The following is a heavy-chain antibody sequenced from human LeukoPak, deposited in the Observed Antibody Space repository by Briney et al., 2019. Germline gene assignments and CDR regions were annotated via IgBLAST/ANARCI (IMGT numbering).Heavy chain of an antibody. CDR3: AKAKGLLFFDY. D-gene: IGHD2-21*02. J-gene: IGHJ4*02. V-gene: IGHV3-23*01. CDR1: GFTFSSYA. CDR2: IGGSGANT. Sequence: GGSPRLSCAASGFTFSSYAMTWVRQAPGKGLEYVSAIGGSGANTYYADSVKGRFTISRDNSKNTLYLQMNSLRAEDTAVYHCAKAKGLLFFDYWGQGTLVTVSS.